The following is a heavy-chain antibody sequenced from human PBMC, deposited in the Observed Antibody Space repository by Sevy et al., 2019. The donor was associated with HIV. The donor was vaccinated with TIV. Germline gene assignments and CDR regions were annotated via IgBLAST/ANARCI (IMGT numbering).Heavy chain of an antibody. CDR3: ARELSPSFGLVLRGWFDP. D-gene: IGHD6-19*01. J-gene: IGHJ5*02. CDR1: GFIFNSYS. Sequence: GGSLRLSCAASGFIFNSYSMNWVRQAPGKGLEWVSFISSNSDHIYYADSVRGRFTISRDNAKNSLFLQMNSLRAEDTAVYYCARELSPSFGLVLRGWFDPWGQGTPVTVSS. CDR2: ISSNSDHI. V-gene: IGHV3-21*01.